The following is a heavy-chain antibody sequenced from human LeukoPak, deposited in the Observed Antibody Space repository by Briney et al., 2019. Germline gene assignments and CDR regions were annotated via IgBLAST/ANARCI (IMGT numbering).Heavy chain of an antibody. V-gene: IGHV3-21*01. J-gene: IGHJ4*02. CDR3: ARDGELGRALYFDY. CDR1: GFTFSSYS. D-gene: IGHD7-27*01. CDR2: ISSSSSYI. Sequence: PGGSLRLSCAASGFTFSSYSMNWVRQAPGKGLEWVSSISSSSSYIYYADPVKGRFTISRDNAKNSLYLQMNSLRAEDTAVYYCARDGELGRALYFDYWGQGTLVTVSS.